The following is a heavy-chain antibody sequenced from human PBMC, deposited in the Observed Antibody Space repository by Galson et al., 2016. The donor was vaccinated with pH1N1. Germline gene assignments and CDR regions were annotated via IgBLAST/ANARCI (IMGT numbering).Heavy chain of an antibody. CDR2: ISGSGIST. D-gene: IGHD3-22*01. CDR1: GFTFSSY. CDR3: AKDRITMIVGAGAFDI. V-gene: IGHV3-23*01. Sequence: SLRLSCAASGFTFSSYMTWVRQAPGKGLEWVSTISGSGISTYYEDSVKGRFTISRDSSKNNLHLQKNNLRAQDTAIYYCAKDRITMIVGAGAFDIWGQGTTVIVSS. J-gene: IGHJ3*02.